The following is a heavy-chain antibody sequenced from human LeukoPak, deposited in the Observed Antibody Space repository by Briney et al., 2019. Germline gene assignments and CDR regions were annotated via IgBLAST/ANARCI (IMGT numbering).Heavy chain of an antibody. CDR1: GGSISSYY. CDR3: ARAWATDYFDY. V-gene: IGHV4-59*01. CDR2: MYYSGTI. Sequence: SETLSLTCTVSGGSISSYYWSWIRQPPGKGLEWIGYMYYSGTINYNPSLKSRVTISVDTSKNQFSLKLSSVTAADTAMYYCARAWATDYFDYWGQGTLVTGSS. J-gene: IGHJ4*02.